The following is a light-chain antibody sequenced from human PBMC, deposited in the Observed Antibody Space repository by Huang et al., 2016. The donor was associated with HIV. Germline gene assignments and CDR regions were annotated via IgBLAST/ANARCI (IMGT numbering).Light chain of an antibody. CDR1: QDIGKS. V-gene: IGKV1-33*01. CDR3: QQYDNVSLA. CDR2: DVS. Sequence: DIQMTQSPSSLSASVGDRVTVTCQASQDIGKSLNWYQHKPGTAPKLLIHDVSILETGVQSRFSGSGSGTHFTFTIKSLQPEDIATYYCQQYDNVSLAFGGGTKVEMK. J-gene: IGKJ4*01.